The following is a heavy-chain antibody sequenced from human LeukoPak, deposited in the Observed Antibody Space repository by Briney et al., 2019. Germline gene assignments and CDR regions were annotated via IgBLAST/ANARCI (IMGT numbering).Heavy chain of an antibody. CDR2: IGATGDT. V-gene: IGHV3-13*01. CDR1: GLTFSSYD. D-gene: IGHD1-1*01. CDR3: VLGAYWNDDKNAFHI. J-gene: IGHJ3*02. Sequence: GGSLRLSCAASGLTFSSYDMHWVRQAPGKGLEWVSSIGATGDTYYAGSVKGRFTISRENAKKSLYLQMSSLRVEDSAVYFCVLGAYWNDDKNAFHIWGPGTMVTVSS.